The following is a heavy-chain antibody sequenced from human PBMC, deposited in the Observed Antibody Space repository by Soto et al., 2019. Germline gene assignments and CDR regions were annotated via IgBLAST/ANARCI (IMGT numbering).Heavy chain of an antibody. CDR1: GFTFTSYA. Sequence: GGSLRLSCAAAGFTFTSYAMSWVRKAPGKGLEWVSAISGSGGSTYYADTVKGRLTIARDNSKNTLYLQMNSLRAEDTALYYCATEDAHSSGVDASDIWGQGTMVTVSS. CDR3: ATEDAHSSGVDASDI. J-gene: IGHJ3*02. D-gene: IGHD6-19*01. CDR2: ISGSGGST. V-gene: IGHV3-23*01.